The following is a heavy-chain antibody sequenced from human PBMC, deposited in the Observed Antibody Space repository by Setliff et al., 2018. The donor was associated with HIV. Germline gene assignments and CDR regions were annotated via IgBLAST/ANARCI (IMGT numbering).Heavy chain of an antibody. D-gene: IGHD1-26*01. CDR3: AKDSNWEPRHPKFFDS. CDR1: GFTFASYG. CDR2: VKYDGSSK. Sequence: GGSLRLSCAASGFTFASYGMHWVRQAPGKGLEWVTFVKYDGSSKYYADSVKGRFTISRDNSKNTLYLQMNSLRGEDTAVYYCAKDSNWEPRHPKFFDSRGQGTLVTVSS. J-gene: IGHJ4*02. V-gene: IGHV3-30*02.